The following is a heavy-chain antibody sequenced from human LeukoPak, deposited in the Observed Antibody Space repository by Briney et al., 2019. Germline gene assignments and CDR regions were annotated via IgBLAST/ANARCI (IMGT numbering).Heavy chain of an antibody. CDR3: ARVGRYGYSLEYFDY. V-gene: IGHV4-38-2*01. J-gene: IGHJ4*02. CDR1: GYSISSGYY. D-gene: IGHD5-24*01. Sequence: SETLSLTCAVSGYSISSGYYWGWIRQPPGKGLEWIGSIYHSGSTYYNPSLKSRVTISVDTSKNQFSLKLSSVTAADTAVYYCARVGRYGYSLEYFDYWGQGTLVTVSS. CDR2: IYHSGST.